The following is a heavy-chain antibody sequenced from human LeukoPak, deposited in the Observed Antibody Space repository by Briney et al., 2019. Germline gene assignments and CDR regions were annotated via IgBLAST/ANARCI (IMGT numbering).Heavy chain of an antibody. D-gene: IGHD1-26*01. CDR3: ARHRVPYSGSYEEY. Sequence: SETLSLTCSVPGGSISSYYWSWIRQPPGKGLEWIGYIYYSGSTNYNPSLKSRVTISVDTSKNQFSLRLSSVTAADTAVYYCARHRVPYSGSYEEYWGQGTLVTVSS. CDR2: IYYSGST. CDR1: GGSISSYY. V-gene: IGHV4-59*08. J-gene: IGHJ4*02.